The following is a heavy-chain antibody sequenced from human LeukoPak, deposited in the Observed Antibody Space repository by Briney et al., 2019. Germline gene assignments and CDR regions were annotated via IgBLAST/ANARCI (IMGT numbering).Heavy chain of an antibody. Sequence: GGSLRLSCAASGFTFSSYSMNWVRQAPGKGLEWVSSISSSSSYIYYADSVKGRFTISRDNAKNSLYLQMNRLRAEDTAVYYCAKDRYGSGSYYIDYWGQGTLVTVSS. CDR2: ISSSSSYI. J-gene: IGHJ4*02. D-gene: IGHD3-10*01. CDR1: GFTFSSYS. V-gene: IGHV3-21*01. CDR3: AKDRYGSGSYYIDY.